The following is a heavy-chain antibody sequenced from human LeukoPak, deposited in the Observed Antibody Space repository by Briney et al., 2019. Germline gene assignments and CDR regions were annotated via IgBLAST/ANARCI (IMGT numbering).Heavy chain of an antibody. D-gene: IGHD3-3*01. CDR3: AREHNSWSDYYRDTYYFDS. CDR2: IYRNGST. CDR1: HYSISSGYF. V-gene: IGHV4-38-2*02. Sequence: SETLSLTCTVSHYSISSGYFWGWIRQPPGKGLEWIGTIYRNGSTYFNPSLKSRVTISVDTSKNQFSLKLTSVTAADTAVYYCAREHNSWSDYYRDTYYFDSWGQGTLVTVSS. J-gene: IGHJ4*02.